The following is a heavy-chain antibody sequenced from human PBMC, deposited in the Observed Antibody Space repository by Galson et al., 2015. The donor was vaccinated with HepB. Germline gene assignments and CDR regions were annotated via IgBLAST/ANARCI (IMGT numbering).Heavy chain of an antibody. CDR1: GFTLSGSA. CDR2: IRSKANSYAT. V-gene: IGHV3-73*01. CDR3: TRLLAAGTLSYFDL. Sequence: SLRLSCAASGFTLSGSAMHWVRQASGKGLEWVGRIRSKANSYATAYAASVKGRFTISRDDSKNTAYLQMNSLKTEDTAVYYCTRLLAAGTLSYFDLWGRGTLVTVSS. J-gene: IGHJ2*01. D-gene: IGHD6-13*01.